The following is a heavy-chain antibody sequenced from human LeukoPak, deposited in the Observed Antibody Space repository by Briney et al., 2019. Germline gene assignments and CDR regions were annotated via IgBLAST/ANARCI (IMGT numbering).Heavy chain of an antibody. D-gene: IGHD3-22*01. J-gene: IGHJ4*02. Sequence: ASVEVSCKASGYTFTGYYMHWVRQAPGQGLEWMGWINPNSGGTNYAQKFQGWVTMTRDTSISTAYMELSRLSSDDTAVYYCARFPPYDSSGYYGPDYWGQGTLVTVSS. CDR2: INPNSGGT. CDR1: GYTFTGYY. V-gene: IGHV1-2*04. CDR3: ARFPPYDSSGYYGPDY.